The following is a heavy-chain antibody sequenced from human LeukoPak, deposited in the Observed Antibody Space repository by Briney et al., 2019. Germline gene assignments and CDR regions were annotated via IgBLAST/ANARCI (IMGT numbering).Heavy chain of an antibody. CDR2: IIPIFGTA. D-gene: IGHD3-16*01. J-gene: IGHJ6*02. V-gene: IGHV1-69*13. CDR1: GNSISNYA. CDR3: TTRACHAGGCSSSFYYYYGLHF. Sequence: GASVKVSCKASGNSISNYAVSWVRQAPGQGFEWTGGIIPIFGTADYAQKFQGRVTITADQSTSTTYMALSSLKSEDTATYYCTTRACHAGGCSSSFYYYYGLHFWGQGTTVSVSS.